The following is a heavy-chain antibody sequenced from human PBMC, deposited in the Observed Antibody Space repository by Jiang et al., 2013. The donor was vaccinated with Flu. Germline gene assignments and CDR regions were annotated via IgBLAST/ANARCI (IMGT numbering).Heavy chain of an antibody. D-gene: IGHD5-12*01. CDR2: IYYTGST. V-gene: IGHV4-39*07. CDR3: ARAQKYSGFELPYFDY. Sequence: TLSLTCTVSGGSISSDTYYWVWIRQPPGKGLEWIGSIYYTGSTYYNPSLKSRVTISVDTSKSQFSLKVGSVSAADTAVYFCARAQKYSGFELPYFDYWGQGILVTVSS. J-gene: IGHJ4*02. CDR1: GGSISSDTYY.